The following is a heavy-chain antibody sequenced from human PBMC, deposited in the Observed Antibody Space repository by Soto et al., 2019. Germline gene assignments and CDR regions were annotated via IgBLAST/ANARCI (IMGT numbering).Heavy chain of an antibody. CDR1: GFTFSSFW. J-gene: IGHJ4*02. Sequence: GGSLRLSCSASGFTFSSFWMTWIRQAPGKGLEWVANIKEDGTDQRYVESMRGRITISRDNAKGSLYLQMNSLRAEDTAVYYCARLQRDYFDYWGQGVLVTVSS. CDR3: ARLQRDYFDY. D-gene: IGHD4-4*01. CDR2: IKEDGTDQ. V-gene: IGHV3-7*01.